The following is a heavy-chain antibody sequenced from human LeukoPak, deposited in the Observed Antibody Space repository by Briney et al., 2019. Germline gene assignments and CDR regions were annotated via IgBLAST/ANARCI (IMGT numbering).Heavy chain of an antibody. J-gene: IGHJ6*02. CDR3: ARDRSGKRVGYYGMDV. Sequence: SVTVSCQASGGTFSSYAISWVRQAPAQPLEWMGRVMAILGIANYVQKFQRRLTITADKSTSTAYMELSSLRSEDTAVYYCARDRSGKRVGYYGMDVWGQGTTVTVSS. CDR1: GGTFSSYA. V-gene: IGHV1-69*04. D-gene: IGHD6-19*01. CDR2: VMAILGIA.